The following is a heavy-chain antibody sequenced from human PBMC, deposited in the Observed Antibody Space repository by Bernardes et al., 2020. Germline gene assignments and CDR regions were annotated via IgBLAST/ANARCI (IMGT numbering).Heavy chain of an antibody. CDR2: ISRDGSEK. J-gene: IGHJ4*02. Sequence: GCSLRLSCAASGFTFSASGMYWVRQTPGKGLECVAVISRDGSEKYYADSVKGRFTISRDNSRNTLFLQMESLRPEDTALYYCARDRGEGYNQIDYWGQGTLVSVSS. D-gene: IGHD5-12*01. CDR1: GFTFSASG. V-gene: IGHV3-30*04. CDR3: ARDRGEGYNQIDY.